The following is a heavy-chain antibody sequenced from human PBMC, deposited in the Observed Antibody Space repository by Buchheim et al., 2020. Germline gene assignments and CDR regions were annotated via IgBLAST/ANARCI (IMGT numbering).Heavy chain of an antibody. CDR2: TFYRSKGNN. D-gene: IGHD6-13*01. CDR3: ARRFRAAAGNWFDP. V-gene: IGHV6-1*01. CDR1: GDSVSSNSVT. J-gene: IGHJ5*02. Sequence: QVQLQESGPGLVKPSQTLSLTCAISGDSVSSNSVTWNWIRQSPSRGLEWLGRTFYRSKGNNDYAVSVKSRITINPDTSKNQVSLQLNSVTPEDTAVYYCARRFRAAAGNWFDPWGQGTL.